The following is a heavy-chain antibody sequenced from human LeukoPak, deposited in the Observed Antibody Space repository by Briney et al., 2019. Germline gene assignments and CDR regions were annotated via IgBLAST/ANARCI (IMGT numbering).Heavy chain of an antibody. CDR3: ARMYSSSWTQYAFVI. CDR1: GYTFTSYD. J-gene: IGHJ3*02. CDR2: MNPNSGNT. D-gene: IGHD6-13*01. Sequence: GASVKVSCKASGYTFTSYDINWVRQATGQGLEWMGWMNPNSGNTGYAQKFQGRVTMTRNTSISTAYMELSSLRSEDTAVYYCARMYSSSWTQYAFVIWGQGTMVTVSS. V-gene: IGHV1-8*01.